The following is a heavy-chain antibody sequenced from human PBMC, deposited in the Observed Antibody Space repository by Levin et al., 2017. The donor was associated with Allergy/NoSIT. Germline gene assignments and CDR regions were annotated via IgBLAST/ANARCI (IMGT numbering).Heavy chain of an antibody. D-gene: IGHD3-10*01. CDR3: ARSHSGSGSYYPVFDY. V-gene: IGHV4-39*01. J-gene: IGHJ4*02. CDR1: GGSITSSNYY. CDR2: IYYSGNT. Sequence: SETLSLTCTVSGGSITSSNYYWGWIRQPPGKGLEWIGNIYYSGNTFYNPSLKSRVAISVDTSDNQISLKLTSVTAADTAVYYCARSHSGSGSYYPVFDYWGQGTLVTVSS.